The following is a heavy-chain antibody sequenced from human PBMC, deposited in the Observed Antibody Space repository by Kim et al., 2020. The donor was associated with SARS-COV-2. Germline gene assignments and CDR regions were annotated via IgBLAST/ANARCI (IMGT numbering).Heavy chain of an antibody. CDR3: ARVGYTSYYYMDV. D-gene: IGHD1-1*01. J-gene: IGHJ6*03. V-gene: IGHV3-30*01. Sequence: YADSVKGRFTISRANSKNTLYLQMNSLRARDTAVYYCARVGYTSYYYMDVWGTGTTVTVSS.